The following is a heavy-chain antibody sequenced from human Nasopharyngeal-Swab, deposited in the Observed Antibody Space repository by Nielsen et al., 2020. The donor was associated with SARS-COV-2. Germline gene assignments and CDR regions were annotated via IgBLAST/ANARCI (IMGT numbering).Heavy chain of an antibody. CDR3: TTALGLTVTTAPYWYFDL. CDR1: GFTFSSYW. Sequence: GESLKISCAASGFTFSSYWMSWVRQAPGKGLEWVANIKQDGSEKYYVDSVKGRFTISRDNAKNSLYLQMNSLKTEDTAVYYCTTALGLTVTTAPYWYFDLWGRGTLVTVSS. V-gene: IGHV3-7*03. CDR2: IKQDGSEK. D-gene: IGHD4-17*01. J-gene: IGHJ2*01.